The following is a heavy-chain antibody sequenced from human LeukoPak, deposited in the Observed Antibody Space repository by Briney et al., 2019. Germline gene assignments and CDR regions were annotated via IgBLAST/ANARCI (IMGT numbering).Heavy chain of an antibody. CDR3: ARVRGYSSSWFDTYYYYYYMDV. J-gene: IGHJ6*03. Sequence: PSETLSLTCAVYGGSFSGYYWSWIRQPPGKGLEWIGEINHSGSTNYNPSLKSRVTISVDTSKNQFSLKLSSVTAADTAVYYCARVRGYSSSWFDTYYYYYYMDVWGKGTTVTVSS. CDR2: INHSGST. V-gene: IGHV4-34*01. D-gene: IGHD6-13*01. CDR1: GGSFSGYY.